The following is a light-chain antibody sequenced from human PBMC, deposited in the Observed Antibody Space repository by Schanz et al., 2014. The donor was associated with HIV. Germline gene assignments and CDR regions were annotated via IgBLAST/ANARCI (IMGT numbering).Light chain of an antibody. Sequence: EIVLTQSPGSLSLSPGGRATLSCRASQSVKSNFIGWYQQKPGQAPRLLIYGASSRASGIPDRFSGSGSGTDFTLSISRLEPEDFAVYYCQHYVKSPQTFGQGTKVEIK. J-gene: IGKJ1*01. CDR2: GAS. CDR1: QSVKSNF. V-gene: IGKV3-20*01. CDR3: QHYVKSPQT.